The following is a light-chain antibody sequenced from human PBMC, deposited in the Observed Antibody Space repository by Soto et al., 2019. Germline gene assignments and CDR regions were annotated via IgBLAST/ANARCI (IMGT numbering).Light chain of an antibody. CDR3: SSYTGSSTDVV. V-gene: IGLV2-14*01. J-gene: IGLJ2*01. CDR2: EFR. CDR1: SSDVGGYNY. Sequence: QSALTQPASVSGSPGQSITISCTGSSSDVGGYNYVSWYQQHPGKAPKLMIYEFRNRPSGVSNRLSGSKSANTASLTISGLQAEDEADYHCSSYTGSSTDVVFGGGTKLTVL.